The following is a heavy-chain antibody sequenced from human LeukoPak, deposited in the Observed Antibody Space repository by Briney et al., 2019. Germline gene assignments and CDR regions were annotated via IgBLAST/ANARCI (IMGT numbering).Heavy chain of an antibody. CDR1: GFTFSTYE. Sequence: SGGSLRLSCAASGFTFSTYEMTWVRQSPGKGLEWVSYISSSGSTIYYADSVKGRFTISRDNARNSLYLQMNSLRAEDTAVYYCARDKNYYDSSRYSHPLDYWGQGTLVTVSS. CDR3: ARDKNYYDSSRYSHPLDY. CDR2: ISSSGSTI. V-gene: IGHV3-48*03. D-gene: IGHD3-22*01. J-gene: IGHJ4*02.